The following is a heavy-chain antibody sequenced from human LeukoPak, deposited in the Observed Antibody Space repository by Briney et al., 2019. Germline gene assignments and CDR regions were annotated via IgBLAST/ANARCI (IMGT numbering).Heavy chain of an antibody. CDR2: ISSDRNNK. D-gene: IGHD2-2*01. J-gene: IGHJ4*02. CDR3: AKGPRCSSTSCYGTHYFDY. V-gene: IGHV3-30*18. Sequence: GGSLRLSCAASGFTLSSYAIHWVRQAPGKGLEWVALISSDRNNKYYADSVKGRFTLSRDISKNTLYLQMNSLRAEDTAVYYCAKGPRCSSTSCYGTHYFDYWGQGTLVTVSS. CDR1: GFTLSSYA.